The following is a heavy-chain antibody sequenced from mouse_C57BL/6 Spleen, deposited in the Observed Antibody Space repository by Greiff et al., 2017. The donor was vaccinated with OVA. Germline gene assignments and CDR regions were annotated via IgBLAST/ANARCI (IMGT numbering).Heavy chain of an antibody. V-gene: IGHV1-82*01. J-gene: IGHJ2*01. CDR3: AREDDYFDY. CDR2: IYPGDGDT. Sequence: QVQLQQSGPELVKPGASVKISCKASGYAFSSSWMNWVKQRPGQGLEWIGRIYPGDGDTNYNGKFKGKATLTADKSSSTAYMQLSSLTSEDSAVYFCAREDDYFDYWGQGTTLTVSS. CDR1: GYAFSSSW.